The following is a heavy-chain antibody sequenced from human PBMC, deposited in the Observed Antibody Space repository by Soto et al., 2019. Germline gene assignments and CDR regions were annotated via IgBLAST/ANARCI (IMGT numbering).Heavy chain of an antibody. CDR1: GFSFTSNH. V-gene: IGHV1-46*01. Sequence: ASVKVSCKTSGFSFTSNHIHWLRQAPGQGLEWMGVINPSLGRANYAQKFQDRVAMTWDTSTTTVYMELSGLRSDDTAVYYCARAQYSSTSFFFDYWGQGDLVTVSS. CDR2: INPSLGRA. CDR3: ARAQYSSTSFFFDY. J-gene: IGHJ4*02. D-gene: IGHD6-6*01.